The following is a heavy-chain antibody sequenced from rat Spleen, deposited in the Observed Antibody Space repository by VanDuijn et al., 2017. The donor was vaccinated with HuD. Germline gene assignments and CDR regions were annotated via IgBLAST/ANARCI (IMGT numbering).Heavy chain of an antibody. CDR2: IWNTGGT. J-gene: IGHJ3*01. Sequence: QVQLKESGPGLVQPSQTLSLTCTVAGFSLTSYNVHWVRQPPGKGLEWMGVIWNTGGTRYNSALKSRLRISKDTSKSQVFLKMNSFQTEDTATFYCARDAYYSSSPPAYWGQGTLVTVSS. CDR1: GFSLTSYN. V-gene: IGHV2-41*01. CDR3: ARDAYYSSSPPAY. D-gene: IGHD1-2*01.